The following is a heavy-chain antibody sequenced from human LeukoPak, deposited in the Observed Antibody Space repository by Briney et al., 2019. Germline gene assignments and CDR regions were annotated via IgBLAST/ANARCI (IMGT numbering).Heavy chain of an antibody. Sequence: PGGSLRLSCAASGLTFSSYGMHWVRQAPGKGLEWVTFIRFDGSYKSYADSVEGRFTISRDNSKNTLYPQMNSLRAEDTGVYYCARAVRGYSYILDYWGQGTLLTVSS. V-gene: IGHV3-30*02. CDR1: GLTFSSYG. D-gene: IGHD5-18*01. CDR2: IRFDGSYK. CDR3: ARAVRGYSYILDY. J-gene: IGHJ4*02.